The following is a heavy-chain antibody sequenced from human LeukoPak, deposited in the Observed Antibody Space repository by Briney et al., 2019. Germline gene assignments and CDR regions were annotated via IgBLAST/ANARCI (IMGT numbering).Heavy chain of an antibody. V-gene: IGHV3-30*02. J-gene: IGHJ4*02. CDR3: AKEGGYSYGYGTAHHLEY. Sequence: GGSLRLSCAASGFTFSSYGMHWVRQAPAKGLEWVAFIRYDGSNKYYADSVKGRFTISRDNSKNTLYLQMNSLRAEDTAVYYCAKEGGYSYGYGTAHHLEYWGQGTLVTVSS. CDR1: GFTFSSYG. D-gene: IGHD5-18*01. CDR2: IRYDGSNK.